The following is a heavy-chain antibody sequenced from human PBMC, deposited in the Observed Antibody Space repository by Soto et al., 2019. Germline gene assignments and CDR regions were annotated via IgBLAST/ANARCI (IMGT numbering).Heavy chain of an antibody. J-gene: IGHJ6*04. Sequence: SETLSLTCTVSGGSISSYYWSWIRQPPGKGLEWIGYIYYSGSTNYNPSLKSRVTISVDTSKNQFSLKLSSVTAADTAVYYCARVPVDIVATSTYYYYGMDVWGKGTTVT. V-gene: IGHV4-59*01. D-gene: IGHD5-12*01. CDR2: IYYSGST. CDR3: ARVPVDIVATSTYYYYGMDV. CDR1: GGSISSYY.